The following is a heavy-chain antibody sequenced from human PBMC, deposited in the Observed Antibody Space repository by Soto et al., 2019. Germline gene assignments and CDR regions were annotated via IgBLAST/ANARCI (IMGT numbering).Heavy chain of an antibody. CDR1: GFTFSSYG. CDR3: ARGDCSSTSCYMHDYYYGMDV. D-gene: IGHD2-2*02. J-gene: IGHJ6*02. V-gene: IGHV3-33*01. CDR2: IWYDGSNK. Sequence: GGSLRLSCAASGFTFSSYGMHWVRQAPGKGLEWVAVIWYDGSNKYYADSVKGRFTISRDNSKNTLYLQMNSLRAEDTAVYYCARGDCSSTSCYMHDYYYGMDVWGQGTTVTVSS.